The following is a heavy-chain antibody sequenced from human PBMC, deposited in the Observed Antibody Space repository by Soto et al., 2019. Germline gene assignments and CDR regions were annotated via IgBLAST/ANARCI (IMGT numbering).Heavy chain of an antibody. CDR1: GFTFSSYG. V-gene: IGHV3-30*18. J-gene: IGHJ5*02. CDR2: ISYDGSNK. D-gene: IGHD6-13*01. CDR3: AKDMSSWPPGGFDP. Sequence: GGSLRLSCAASGFTFSSYGMHWVRQAPGKGLEWVAVISYDGSNKYYADSVKGRFTISRDNSKNTLYLQMNSLRAEDTAVYYCAKDMSSWPPGGFDPWGQGTLVTVSS.